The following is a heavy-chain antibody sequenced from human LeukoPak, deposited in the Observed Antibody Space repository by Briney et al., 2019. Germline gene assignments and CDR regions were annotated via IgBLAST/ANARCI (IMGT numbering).Heavy chain of an antibody. D-gene: IGHD2-15*01. V-gene: IGHV2-5*02. J-gene: IGHJ4*02. CDR1: GFSLSTSGVG. CDR2: IYWDDDK. CDR3: AHAGGLGVLLRWDY. Sequence: SGPTLVNPTQTLTLTCTFSGFSLSTSGVGVGWIRQPPGKALEWLALIYWDDDKRYSPSLQSRLTITEDPSKNHVVLTMTNMDPVDTATYYCAHAGGLGVLLRWDYWGQGTLVTVSS.